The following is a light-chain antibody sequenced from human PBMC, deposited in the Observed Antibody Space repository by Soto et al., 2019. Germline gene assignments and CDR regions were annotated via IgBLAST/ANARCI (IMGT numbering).Light chain of an antibody. V-gene: IGKV1-39*01. CDR3: QQTYSTLSIT. CDR1: ESIARH. J-gene: IGKJ5*01. Sequence: DIQMTQSPSSLSASVGDRVTITCRASESIARHLNWYQQKPGKAPKLLIYAASSLHNGVPSRFRGGGSGTDVTRTIRNLQPEDVATSNCQQTYSTLSITFGQGTRLEIK. CDR2: AAS.